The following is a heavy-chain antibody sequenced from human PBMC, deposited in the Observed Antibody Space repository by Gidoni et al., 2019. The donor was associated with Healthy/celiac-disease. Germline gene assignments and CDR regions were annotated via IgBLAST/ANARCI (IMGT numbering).Heavy chain of an antibody. Sequence: QVQLVQSGAEVKKPGASVKVSCKASGYTFTSYAMHWVRQAPGRRLEWMGWINAGNGNTKYSQKFQGRVTITRETSARTAYMELSSLRSEDTAVYYCARDGIAEAGSTPSYYYMDVWGKGTTVTVSS. CDR2: INAGNGNT. V-gene: IGHV1-3*01. CDR3: ARDGIAEAGSTPSYYYMDV. CDR1: GYTFTSYA. D-gene: IGHD6-19*01. J-gene: IGHJ6*03.